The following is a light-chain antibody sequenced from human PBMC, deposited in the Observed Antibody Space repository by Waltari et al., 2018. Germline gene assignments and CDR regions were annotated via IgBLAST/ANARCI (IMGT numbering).Light chain of an antibody. CDR2: DVT. Sequence: QSALTQPPSASGSPGQSVTISCTGTSRDVVAYNFVSWYQQHPGKAPKLLLYDVTKRPSGVPDRFSGSKSGNTASLTVSGLQAEDEADYYCSSYEGTNNYVFGTGTKVTVL. J-gene: IGLJ1*01. V-gene: IGLV2-8*01. CDR1: SRDVVAYNF. CDR3: SSYEGTNNYV.